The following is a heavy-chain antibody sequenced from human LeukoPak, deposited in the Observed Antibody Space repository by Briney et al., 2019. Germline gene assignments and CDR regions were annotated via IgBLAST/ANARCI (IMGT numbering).Heavy chain of an antibody. CDR1: GFTFSSYA. V-gene: IGHV3-30-3*01. D-gene: IGHD3-9*01. CDR2: ISYDGSNK. J-gene: IGHJ4*02. Sequence: PGRSLRLSCAASGFTFSSYAMHWVRQAPGKGLEWVAVISYDGSNKYYADSVKGRFTISRGNSKNTLYLQMNSLRAEDTAVYYCAREARPYYDILTGYYKRWGQGTLVTVSS. CDR3: AREARPYYDILTGYYKR.